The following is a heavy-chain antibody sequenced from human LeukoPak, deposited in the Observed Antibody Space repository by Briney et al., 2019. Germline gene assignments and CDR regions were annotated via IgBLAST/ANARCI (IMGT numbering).Heavy chain of an antibody. J-gene: IGHJ4*02. Sequence: PSETLSLTCAVYGGSFSGYYWSWIRQPPGKGLEWIGEINHSGSTNYNPSLKSRVTISVDTPKNQFSLKLSSVTAADTAVYYCARGPDIVVVVAAYFDYWGQGTLVTVSS. CDR2: INHSGST. V-gene: IGHV4-34*01. D-gene: IGHD2-15*01. CDR1: GGSFSGYY. CDR3: ARGPDIVVVVAAYFDY.